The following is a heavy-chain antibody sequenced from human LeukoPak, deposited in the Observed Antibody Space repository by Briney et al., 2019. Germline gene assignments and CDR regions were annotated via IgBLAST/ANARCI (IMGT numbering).Heavy chain of an antibody. Sequence: SETLSLTCAVYGVSFSGYYWSWIRQPPGKGLEWIGEINHSGSTNYNPSLKSRVTISVDTSKNQFSLKLSSVTAADTAVYYCARGWVRFGELYWGQGTLVTVSS. V-gene: IGHV4-34*01. CDR1: GVSFSGYY. CDR2: INHSGST. J-gene: IGHJ4*02. D-gene: IGHD3-10*01. CDR3: ARGWVRFGELY.